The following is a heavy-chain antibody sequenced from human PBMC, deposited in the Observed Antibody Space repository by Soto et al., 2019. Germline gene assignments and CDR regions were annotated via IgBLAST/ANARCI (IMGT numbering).Heavy chain of an antibody. CDR1: GFSLNTGGLG. J-gene: IGHJ6*02. V-gene: IGHV2-5*02. CDR3: AHSRCGGDCLQSYSSHYYYGMDV. Sequence: QITLKESGPTLVKPTQTLTLTCTFSGFSLNTGGLGVGWIRQPPGKALEWLALIYWDDAKRYSPSLKSRLTINKDTSKNQVVLTMTNMDPVDTATYYCAHSRCGGDCLQSYSSHYYYGMDVWGQGTTVTVSS. CDR2: IYWDDAK. D-gene: IGHD2-21*02.